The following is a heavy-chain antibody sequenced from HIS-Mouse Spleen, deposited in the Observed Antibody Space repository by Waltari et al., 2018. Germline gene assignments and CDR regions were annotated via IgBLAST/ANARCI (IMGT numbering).Heavy chain of an antibody. V-gene: IGHV4-34*01. CDR2: INHSGST. J-gene: IGHJ4*02. D-gene: IGHD3-10*01. CDR3: ARGKIYYYGSGSYEVPFDY. Sequence: QVQLQQWGAGLLKPSETLSLTCAVYGGSFSGYYWSWIRQPPGKGLAWIGEINHSGSTNYNPSLKSRVTISVDTSKNQFSLKLSSVTAADTAVYYCARGKIYYYGSGSYEVPFDYWGQGTLVTVSS. CDR1: GGSFSGYY.